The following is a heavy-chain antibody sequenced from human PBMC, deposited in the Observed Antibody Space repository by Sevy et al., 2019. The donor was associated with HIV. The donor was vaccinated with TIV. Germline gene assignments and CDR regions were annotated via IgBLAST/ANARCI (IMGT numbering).Heavy chain of an antibody. Sequence: GGSLRLSCAASGFTFSSYGMHWVRQAPGKGLEWVAVIWYDGINKYYGDSVKGRFTISRDNSKKTVYLQMTNLRAEDTAVYYCARAGDIVEVAAHYRMDVWGQGTTVTVSS. D-gene: IGHD2-15*01. V-gene: IGHV3-33*01. CDR2: IWYDGINK. CDR3: ARAGDIVEVAAHYRMDV. CDR1: GFTFSSYG. J-gene: IGHJ6*02.